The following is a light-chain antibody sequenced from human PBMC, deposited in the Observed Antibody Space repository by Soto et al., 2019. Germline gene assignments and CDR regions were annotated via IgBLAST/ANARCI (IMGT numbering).Light chain of an antibody. J-gene: IGKJ5*01. Sequence: EIVFAQSPGSLCLSPWGRATLSCRSSQSVSSSYLAWYQQKPGQAPRLLMYAASIRTTGIPDRFSGSGSGTDFTLTISRLEPEDFAVYYCQQRSNWPSITFGQGTRLEIK. CDR1: QSVSSSY. CDR2: AAS. CDR3: QQRSNWPSIT. V-gene: IGKV3D-20*02.